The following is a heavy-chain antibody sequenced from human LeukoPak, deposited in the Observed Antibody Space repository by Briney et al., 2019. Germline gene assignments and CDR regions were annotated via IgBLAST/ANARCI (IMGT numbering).Heavy chain of an antibody. CDR3: ARGSDYDILTAYVQ. J-gene: IGHJ4*02. Sequence: GGSLRLSCAASGFNFNNYAMHWVRQAPGKGLEFVSAISTNGGTTYYAKSAKGSFTISRDNTKNTLFLQMDSLRPEDMAVYYCARGSDYDILTAYVQWGQGALVTVSS. CDR2: ISTNGGTT. V-gene: IGHV3-64*01. D-gene: IGHD3-9*01. CDR1: GFNFNNYA.